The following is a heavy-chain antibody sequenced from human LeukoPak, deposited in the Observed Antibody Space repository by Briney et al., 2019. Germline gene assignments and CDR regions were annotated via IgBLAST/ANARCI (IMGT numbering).Heavy chain of an antibody. Sequence: GGSLRLSCTASGFAFDEHGMSWVRQVPGKGLEWVSGINWSGGSTGYADPLRGRFTISRDNAKNSLYLQMNSLKADDTAVYYCARGFSGSYSTSPPWDYWGQGTLVTVSS. D-gene: IGHD1-26*01. CDR3: ARGFSGSYSTSPPWDY. V-gene: IGHV3-20*04. CDR2: INWSGGST. J-gene: IGHJ4*02. CDR1: GFAFDEHG.